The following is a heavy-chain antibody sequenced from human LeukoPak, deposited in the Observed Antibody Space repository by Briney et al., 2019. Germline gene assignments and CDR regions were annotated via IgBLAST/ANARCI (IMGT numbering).Heavy chain of an antibody. D-gene: IGHD1-26*01. V-gene: IGHV1-18*01. CDR3: ARNEPIVGATWFYDH. J-gene: IGHJ4*02. CDR1: GYTFISYG. CDR2: ISAYNGNT. Sequence: ASVKVSCKASGYTFISYGIDWVRQAPGQGLEWMGWISAYNGNTNYAENLQGRVTMTTDTSTSTAYMELRSLGSDDTAVYYCARNEPIVGATWFYDHWGQGTLVTVSS.